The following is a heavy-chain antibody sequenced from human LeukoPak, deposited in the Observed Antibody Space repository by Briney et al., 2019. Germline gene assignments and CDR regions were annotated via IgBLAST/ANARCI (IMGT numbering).Heavy chain of an antibody. Sequence: SVKVSCKASGYTFTSYGISWVRQAPGQGLEWMGWISAYNGNTNYAQRLQGRVTMTTDTSTSTAYMELRSLRSDDTAVYYCAASNIVVVPAATPPSFDYWGQGTLVTVSS. CDR2: ISAYNGNT. D-gene: IGHD2-2*02. CDR1: GYTFTSYG. J-gene: IGHJ4*02. CDR3: AASNIVVVPAATPPSFDY. V-gene: IGHV1-18*01.